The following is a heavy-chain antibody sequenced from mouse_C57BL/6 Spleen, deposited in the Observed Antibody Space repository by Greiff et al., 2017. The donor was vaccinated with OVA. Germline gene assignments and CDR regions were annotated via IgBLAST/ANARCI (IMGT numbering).Heavy chain of an antibody. J-gene: IGHJ3*01. Sequence: VQLQQSGAELMKPGASVKLSCKASGYTFTGYWIEWVKQRPGHGLEWIGVIIPGSGSHNYNEKFKGTAAFSADTSSNTAYMQRSSLTTEDSAIYYCTRENSWSYWGQGTLVTVSA. CDR2: IIPGSGSH. V-gene: IGHV1-9*01. CDR1: GYTFTGYW. D-gene: IGHD1-1*02. CDR3: TRENSWSY.